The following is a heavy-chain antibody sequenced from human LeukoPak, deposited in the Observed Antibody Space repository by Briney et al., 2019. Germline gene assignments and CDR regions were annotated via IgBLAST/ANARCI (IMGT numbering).Heavy chain of an antibody. CDR1: GYTFTGYY. CDR2: INPNSGGT. J-gene: IGHJ3*02. D-gene: IGHD3-22*01. Sequence: ASVKVSCKASGYTFTGYYMHWVRQAPGQGLEWMGWINPNSGGTNYAQKFQGRVTMTRDTSISTAYMELSRLRSDDTAVYYCARPGAGNYEDAFDIWGQGTMVTVSS. V-gene: IGHV1-2*02. CDR3: ARPGAGNYEDAFDI.